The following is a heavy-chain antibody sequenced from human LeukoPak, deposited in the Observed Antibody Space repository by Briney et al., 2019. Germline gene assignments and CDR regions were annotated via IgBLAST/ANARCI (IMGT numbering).Heavy chain of an antibody. CDR2: VISSSSYF. J-gene: IGHJ6*03. D-gene: IGHD2-2*01. CDR1: GFPFTTIS. Sequence: GGSLLLSSVASGFPFTTISGTGFRRAPRKGLEWIASVISSSSYFPYADSVKGRFTVSRDNANSSVALQMNSLRPDDTAVYYCAKRAGRGNSYQFMDVWGKGTTVTVSS. V-gene: IGHV3-21*06. CDR3: AKRAGRGNSYQFMDV.